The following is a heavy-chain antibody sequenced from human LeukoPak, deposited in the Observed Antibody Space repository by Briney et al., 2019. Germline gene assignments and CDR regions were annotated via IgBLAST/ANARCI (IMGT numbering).Heavy chain of an antibody. D-gene: IGHD1-1*01. CDR1: GFTFSSYW. CDR2: INTDGSST. V-gene: IGHV3-74*01. CDR3: ARDKIEGPTKLDY. J-gene: IGHJ4*02. Sequence: GGSLRLSCAASGFTFSSYWMHWVRQAPGKGLVWVSRINTDGSSTSYADSVKGRFTISRDNAKNTLYLQMNSLRAEDTAVYYCARDKIEGPTKLDYWGQGILVTVSS.